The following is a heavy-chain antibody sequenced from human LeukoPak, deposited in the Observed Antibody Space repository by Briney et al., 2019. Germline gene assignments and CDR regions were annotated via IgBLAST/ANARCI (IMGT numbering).Heavy chain of an antibody. J-gene: IGHJ2*01. CDR2: IYYSGST. CDR1: GGPISSGDYY. Sequence: SETLSLTCTVSGGPISSGDYYWSWIRQPPGKGLEWIGYIYYSGSTYYNPSLKSRVTISVDTSKNQFSLKLSSVTAADTAVYYCARGGYDFWSGYYSASDTLGYFDLWGRGTLVTVSS. CDR3: ARGGYDFWSGYYSASDTLGYFDL. D-gene: IGHD3-3*01. V-gene: IGHV4-30-4*08.